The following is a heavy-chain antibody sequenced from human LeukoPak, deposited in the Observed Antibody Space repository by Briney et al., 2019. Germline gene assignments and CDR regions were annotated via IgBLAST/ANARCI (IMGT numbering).Heavy chain of an antibody. CDR3: ARDPVLLWFGAFDY. J-gene: IGHJ4*02. Sequence: GGSRRLAWAAAGFTFSSNSMHWVRQAPGKGLEWVAFIRYKVSNKYYADSVKGRFTISRDNSKNTLYLQGNSLRPEDTAVYYCARDPVLLWFGAFDYWGQGTLVTVSS. V-gene: IGHV3-30*02. CDR2: IRYKVSNK. CDR1: GFTFSSNS. D-gene: IGHD3-10*01.